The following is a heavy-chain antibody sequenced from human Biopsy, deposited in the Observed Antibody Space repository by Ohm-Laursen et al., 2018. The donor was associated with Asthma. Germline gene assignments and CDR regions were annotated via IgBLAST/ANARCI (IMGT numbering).Heavy chain of an antibody. CDR1: GFVFRSHA. V-gene: IGHV3-30*18. J-gene: IGHJ4*02. D-gene: IGHD3-3*01. CDR2: VSYDGGVA. Sequence: SLRLSCAAFGFVFRSHAMHWVRQAPGKGLEWVAVVSYDGGVAHYADSMKGRFTISRDNAKSTLYLQMNRLRTDDTAVYYCAKRRGYSDLTDFDHWGQGTLVTVSS. CDR3: AKRRGYSDLTDFDH.